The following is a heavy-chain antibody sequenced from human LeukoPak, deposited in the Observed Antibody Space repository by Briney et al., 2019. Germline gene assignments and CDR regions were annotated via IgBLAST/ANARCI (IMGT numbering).Heavy chain of an antibody. CDR2: IKQDGSET. Sequence: GGSLRLTCAASGFTFSGYWMSWVRQAPGKGLEWVANIKQDGSETYYVDSVKGRFTISRDNAKNSLYLQMNSLRAEDTAVYYCASRSSVPGTGPGWGQGTLVTVSS. D-gene: IGHD6-13*01. V-gene: IGHV3-7*01. CDR1: GFTFSGYW. J-gene: IGHJ4*02. CDR3: ASRSSVPGTGPG.